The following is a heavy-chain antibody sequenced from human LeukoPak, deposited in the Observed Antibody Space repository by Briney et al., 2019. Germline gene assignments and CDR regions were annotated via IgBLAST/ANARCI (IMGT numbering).Heavy chain of an antibody. J-gene: IGHJ2*01. D-gene: IGHD6-19*01. CDR1: GFTFNSNE. CDR3: VRRGGSGWHWYFDL. Sequence: GGSLRLSCAASGFTFNSNEMNWVRQAPGKGLEWVSLITSGSSVSYADSVKDRFTISRDNAKNSLYVQTNSLRAEDTAVYYCVRRGGSGWHWYFDLWGRGTLVTVSS. V-gene: IGHV3-48*03. CDR2: ITSGSSV.